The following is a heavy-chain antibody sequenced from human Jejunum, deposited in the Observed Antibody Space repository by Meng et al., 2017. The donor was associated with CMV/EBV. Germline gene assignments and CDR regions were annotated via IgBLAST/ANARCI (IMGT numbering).Heavy chain of an antibody. D-gene: IGHD2-2*01. CDR1: GYTFTSYG. V-gene: IGHV1-69*10. Sequence: VQLVQSGAEVKKPGASVKVSCKASGYTFTSYGLSWVRQAPGQGLEWMGGIIPILGIANYAQKFQGRVTITADKSTSTAYMELSSLRSEDTAVYYCAREIVVVPAALNWFDPWGQGTLVTVSS. CDR3: AREIVVVPAALNWFDP. CDR2: IIPILGIA. J-gene: IGHJ5*02.